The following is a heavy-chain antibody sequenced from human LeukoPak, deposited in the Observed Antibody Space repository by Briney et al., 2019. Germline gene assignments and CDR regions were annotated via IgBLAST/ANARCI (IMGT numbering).Heavy chain of an antibody. Sequence: GSLRPFLGGSGFTLCHYAIRWVRQAPGEGLEWVSAISGSGGSTYYADSVKGRFTISRDNSKNTLYLQMNSLRAEDTAVYYCAVPGIAVPKWGQGTLVTVSS. CDR1: GFTLCHYA. CDR2: ISGSGGST. D-gene: IGHD6-19*01. V-gene: IGHV3-23*01. J-gene: IGHJ4*02. CDR3: AVPGIAVPK.